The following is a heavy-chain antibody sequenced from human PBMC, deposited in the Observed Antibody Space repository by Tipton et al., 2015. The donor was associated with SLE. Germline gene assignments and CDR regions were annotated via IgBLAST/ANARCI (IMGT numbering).Heavy chain of an antibody. Sequence: SLRLSCAASGFTFSSYAMSWVRQAPGKGLEWVSAISGSGGSTYYADSVKGRFTISRDNSKNTLYLQMNSLRAEDTAVYYCAKALVLLWFREASGFDYWGQGTLVTVSS. V-gene: IGHV3-23*01. CDR2: ISGSGGST. D-gene: IGHD3-10*01. CDR3: AKALVLLWFREASGFDY. CDR1: GFTFSSYA. J-gene: IGHJ4*02.